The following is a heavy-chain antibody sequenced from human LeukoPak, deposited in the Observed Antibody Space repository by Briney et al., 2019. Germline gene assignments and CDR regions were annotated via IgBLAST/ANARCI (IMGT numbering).Heavy chain of an antibody. V-gene: IGHV3-74*01. CDR1: GFTFSSYW. D-gene: IGHD1-14*01. CDR3: AREDGTAFDY. Sequence: GGSLRLSCAASGFTFSSYWMHWVRQAPGKGRVWVSRIKGDGSSTSYADSEKGRFNIYRHNAKNTLYLQMSSLRAEDTAVYYCAREDGTAFDYWGQGTLVTVSS. J-gene: IGHJ4*02. CDR2: IKGDGSST.